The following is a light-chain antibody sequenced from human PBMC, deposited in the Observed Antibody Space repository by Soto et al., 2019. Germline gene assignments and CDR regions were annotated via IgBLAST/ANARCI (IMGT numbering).Light chain of an antibody. CDR1: RTINTS. J-gene: IGKJ4*01. Sequence: DVRMTQSPSSLSASVGDTITITCRASRTINTSLNWFQQKPGEPPRLLIYGASTLHDGVPSRFSGSGSGADFTLTISGLQPEDFASXXXXXTYSDISVGGGTKVDI. CDR3: XXTYSDIS. CDR2: GAS. V-gene: IGKV1-39*01.